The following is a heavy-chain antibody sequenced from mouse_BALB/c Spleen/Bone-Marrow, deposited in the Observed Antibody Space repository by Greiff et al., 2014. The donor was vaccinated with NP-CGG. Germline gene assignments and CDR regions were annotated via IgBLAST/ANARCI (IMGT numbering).Heavy chain of an antibody. CDR3: TRRSLCYGSSYWYFDV. V-gene: IGHV14-3*02. CDR1: GFTFNDTY. Sequence: EVQLQQSGSELVKPGASVKLSCAASGFTFNDTYMHWVQQRPEQGLEWIGRIDPANGDTKYDPKFQGKATITADTTSNTAYSQLSSLISEDTAVYYCTRRSLCYGSSYWYFDVWGAGTTVTVSS. J-gene: IGHJ1*01. D-gene: IGHD1-1*01. CDR2: IDPANGDT.